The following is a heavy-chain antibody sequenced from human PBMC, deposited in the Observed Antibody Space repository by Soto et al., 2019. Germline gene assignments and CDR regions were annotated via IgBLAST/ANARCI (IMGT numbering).Heavy chain of an antibody. CDR2: IYPGDSDT. D-gene: IGHD2-15*01. CDR3: ARHAPGLGYCSGGSCYSTDY. J-gene: IGHJ4*02. CDR1: GYSFTSYW. V-gene: IGHV5-51*01. Sequence: PGESLKISCKGSGYSFTSYWIGWVRQMPGKGLEWMGIIYPGDSDTRYSPSFQGQVTISADKSISTAYLQWSSLKASDTAMYYCARHAPGLGYCSGGSCYSTDYWGQGTLVTVSS.